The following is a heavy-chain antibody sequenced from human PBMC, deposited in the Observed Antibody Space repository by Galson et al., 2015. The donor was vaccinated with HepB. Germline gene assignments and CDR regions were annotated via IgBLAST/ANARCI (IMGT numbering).Heavy chain of an antibody. J-gene: IGHJ6*02. V-gene: IGHV1-18*04. CDR3: ASITMVRGVAYGMDV. D-gene: IGHD3-10*01. CDR1: GYTFTSYG. Sequence: SVKVSCKASGYTFTSYGISWVRQAPGQGLEWMGWISAYNGNTNYAQKLQGRVTMTTDTSTSTAYMELRSLRSDDTAVYYCASITMVRGVAYGMDVWGQGTTVTVSS. CDR2: ISAYNGNT.